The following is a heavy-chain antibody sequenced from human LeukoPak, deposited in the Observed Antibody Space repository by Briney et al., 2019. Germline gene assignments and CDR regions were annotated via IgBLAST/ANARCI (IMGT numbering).Heavy chain of an antibody. CDR2: LHPEDREV. CDR1: GDTLTEIS. D-gene: IGHD6-6*01. CDR3: ATAEQLV. V-gene: IGHV1-24*01. J-gene: IGHJ4*02. Sequence: GASVKVSCRVSGDTLTEISIHWVRQTPGKGLEWMGGLHPEDREVIYAQKFQGRVTVTEDPSTDTAYMDLRSLRSEDTAVYYCATAEQLVWGQGTLVTVSS.